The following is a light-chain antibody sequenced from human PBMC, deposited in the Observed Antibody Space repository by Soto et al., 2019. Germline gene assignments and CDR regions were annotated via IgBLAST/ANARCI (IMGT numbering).Light chain of an antibody. J-gene: IGKJ3*01. CDR3: QQSYSTPFT. CDR2: AAS. CDR1: QSIRSY. V-gene: IGKV1-39*01. Sequence: DIQMTQSPSSLSASVGDRVTITCRASQSIRSYLNWYQQKPGKAPKLLIYAASSLQSGVPSRFSGSGSRTDFTLTISSLQPEDFATYYCQQSYSTPFTFGPGTKVDIK.